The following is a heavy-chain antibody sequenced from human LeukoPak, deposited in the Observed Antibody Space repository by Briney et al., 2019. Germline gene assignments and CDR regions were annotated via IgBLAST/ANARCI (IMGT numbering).Heavy chain of an antibody. CDR3: AKDQYFVTGYYSHMDV. Sequence: PGGSLRLSCAASGFTFSSYGMHWVRQAPGKGLEWVAFIRYDGSNKYYADSAKGRFTISRDNSKNTLYLQMNSLRAEDTAVYYCAKDQYFVTGYYSHMDVWGKGTTVTISS. CDR2: IRYDGSNK. J-gene: IGHJ6*03. D-gene: IGHD2-21*02. V-gene: IGHV3-30*02. CDR1: GFTFSSYG.